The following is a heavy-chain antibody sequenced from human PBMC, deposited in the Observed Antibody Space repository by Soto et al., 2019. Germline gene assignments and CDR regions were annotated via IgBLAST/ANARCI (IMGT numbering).Heavy chain of an antibody. V-gene: IGHV1-69*01. CDR3: ARAAFRSGYYGYYYGMDV. D-gene: IGHD3-3*01. CDR2: IIPTLGTP. Sequence: QVQLVQSGAEVKKPGSSVKVSCKASGGTFSTHAISWVRQAPGQGLEWLGGIIPTLGTPNYAQKFQGRVTVTADEYTSTAYMELSRLTSEDTAVYYCARAAFRSGYYGYYYGMDVWGQGTRSTS. J-gene: IGHJ6*02. CDR1: GGTFSTHA.